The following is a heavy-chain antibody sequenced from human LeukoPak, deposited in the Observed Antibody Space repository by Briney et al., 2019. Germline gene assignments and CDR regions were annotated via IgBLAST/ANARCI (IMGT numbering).Heavy chain of an antibody. D-gene: IGHD4-11*01. CDR3: AKVGLQYLDPQLW. V-gene: IGHV3-11*01. CDR2: ISSSGSTI. Sequence: PGGSLRLSCAASGFTFSDYYMSWIRQAPGKGLEWVSYISSSGSTIYYADSVKGRFTISRDNSKNTLYLQMNSLRAEDTAVYYCAKVGLQYLDPQLWWGQGTLVTVSS. CDR1: GFTFSDYY. J-gene: IGHJ4*02.